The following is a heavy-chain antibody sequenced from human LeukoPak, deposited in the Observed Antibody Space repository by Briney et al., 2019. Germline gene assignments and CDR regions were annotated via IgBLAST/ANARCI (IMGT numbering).Heavy chain of an antibody. CDR2: IIPIFGTA. CDR1: GGTFSSCA. Sequence: SVKVSCKASGGTFSSCAISWVRQAPGQGLEWMGGIIPIFGTANYAQKFQGRVTITADESTSTAYMELSSLRSEDTAVYYCARVGRGNYNAQDAFDIWGQGTMVTVSS. D-gene: IGHD4-11*01. V-gene: IGHV1-69*13. CDR3: ARVGRGNYNAQDAFDI. J-gene: IGHJ3*02.